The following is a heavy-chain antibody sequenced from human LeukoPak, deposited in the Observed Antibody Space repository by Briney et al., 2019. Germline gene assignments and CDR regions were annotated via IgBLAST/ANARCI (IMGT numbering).Heavy chain of an antibody. D-gene: IGHD1-26*01. CDR3: ARTLDQYSGSYDWFDP. CDR2: ISYDGSNK. Sequence: GGSLRLSCAASGFTFSSYGMHWVRQAPGRGLEWVAVISYDGSNKYYADSVKGRFTISRDNSKNTLYLQMNSLRAEDTAVYYCARTLDQYSGSYDWFDPWGQGTLVTVSS. CDR1: GFTFSSYG. J-gene: IGHJ5*02. V-gene: IGHV3-30*03.